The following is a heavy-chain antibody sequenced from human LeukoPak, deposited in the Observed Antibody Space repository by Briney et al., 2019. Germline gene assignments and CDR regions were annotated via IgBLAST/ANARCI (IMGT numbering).Heavy chain of an antibody. Sequence: GGSLRLSCAASGFTFSNYGMHWVRQTPGKGLEWVAFIRYDGTNKYYADSVKGRFTISRDNPKNTLYLQMNSLRAEDTAVYYCAKDLSFIVVVPAALFDYWGQGTLVTVSS. CDR3: AKDLSFIVVVPAALFDY. D-gene: IGHD2-2*01. CDR2: IRYDGTNK. J-gene: IGHJ4*02. V-gene: IGHV3-30*02. CDR1: GFTFSNYG.